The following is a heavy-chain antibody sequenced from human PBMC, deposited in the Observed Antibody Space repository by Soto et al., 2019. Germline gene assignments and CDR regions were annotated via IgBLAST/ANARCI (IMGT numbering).Heavy chain of an antibody. CDR2: ISFSGGGT. CDR3: AKRGPDSGGWYSDPLLDPLKNYYYGMDV. D-gene: IGHD6-19*01. V-gene: IGHV3-23*01. CDR1: GFTLSSYA. Sequence: GGSLRLSCAASGFTLSSYAMSWFRQAPGKGLEWVSDISFSGGGTSYADSVKGRFTISRDNSKNTLYLQMNSLRAEDTAVYYCAKRGPDSGGWYSDPLLDPLKNYYYGMDVWGQGTTVTVSS. J-gene: IGHJ6*02.